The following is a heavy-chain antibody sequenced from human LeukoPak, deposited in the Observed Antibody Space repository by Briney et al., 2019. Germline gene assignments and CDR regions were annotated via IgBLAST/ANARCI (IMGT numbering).Heavy chain of an antibody. J-gene: IGHJ4*02. Sequence: GGSLRLSCAASGLTFSNYWMTWVRQAPGKGLEWVANIKEDGSEKYYVDSVKGRFTISRDNAKNSLYLQMNSLRAEDTAVYHCARVNARPGTSWYFDYWGQGTLVAVSS. V-gene: IGHV3-7*01. CDR3: ARVNARPGTSWYFDY. CDR2: IKEDGSEK. CDR1: GLTFSNYW. D-gene: IGHD6-13*01.